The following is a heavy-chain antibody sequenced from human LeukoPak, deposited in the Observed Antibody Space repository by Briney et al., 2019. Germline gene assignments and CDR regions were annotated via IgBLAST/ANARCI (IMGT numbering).Heavy chain of an antibody. CDR3: ARMTGYYTHRRGVDY. CDR2: INPNSGGT. Sequence: ASVKVSCKASGYSFSDFYMHWVRQAPGQGLEWMGWINPNSGGTDYAQKFQGRVTMTRDTSISTAYMALSSLRSDDTAVYYCARMTGYYTHRRGVDYWGQGTLVTVSS. J-gene: IGHJ4*02. D-gene: IGHD3/OR15-3a*01. CDR1: GYSFSDFY. V-gene: IGHV1-2*02.